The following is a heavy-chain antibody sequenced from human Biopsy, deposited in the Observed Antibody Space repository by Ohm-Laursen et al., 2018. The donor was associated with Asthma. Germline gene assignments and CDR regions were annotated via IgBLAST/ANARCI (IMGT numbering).Heavy chain of an antibody. V-gene: IGHV1-58*01. CDR3: AAGRTSLQGESLI. Sequence: GASVKVSCNASGVVLSGYTFEWVRQARGLGLEWIAWIVFASGATNYAQNFQDRLAVTRDMSAGSVSMELRGLSSTDTAVYYCAAGRTSLQGESLIWGQGTLVSVSS. CDR1: GVVLSGYT. CDR2: IVFASGAT. D-gene: IGHD2/OR15-2a*01. J-gene: IGHJ4*01.